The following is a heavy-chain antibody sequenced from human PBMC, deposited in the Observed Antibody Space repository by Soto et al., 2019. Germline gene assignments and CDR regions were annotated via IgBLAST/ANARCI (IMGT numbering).Heavy chain of an antibody. CDR1: GYTFTSYG. D-gene: IGHD3-10*01. CDR3: ARAIPYLRGSYYFDY. J-gene: IGHJ4*02. Sequence: ASVKVSCKASGYTFTSYGISWVRQAPGQGLEWMGWISAYNGNTNYAQKLQGRVTMTTDTSTSTAYMELRSLRSDDTAVYYCARAIPYLRGSYYFDYWGQGTLVTVSS. V-gene: IGHV1-18*01. CDR2: ISAYNGNT.